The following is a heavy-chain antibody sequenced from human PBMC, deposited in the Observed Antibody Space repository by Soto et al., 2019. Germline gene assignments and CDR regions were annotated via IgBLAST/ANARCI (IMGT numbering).Heavy chain of an antibody. Sequence: ASVKVSCKASGGTFSSYAISWVRQAPGQGLEWMGGIIPIFGTTNYAQKLQGRVTMTTDTSTSTAYMELRSLRSDDTAVYYCARVRDFWSGYRNDYWGQGTLVTVSS. CDR1: GGTFSSYA. CDR3: ARVRDFWSGYRNDY. V-gene: IGHV1-69*05. CDR2: IIPIFGTT. J-gene: IGHJ4*02. D-gene: IGHD3-3*01.